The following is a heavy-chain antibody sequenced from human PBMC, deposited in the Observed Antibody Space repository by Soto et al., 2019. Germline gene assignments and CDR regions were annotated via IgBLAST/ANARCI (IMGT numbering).Heavy chain of an antibody. CDR2: ISYDGSHK. CDR1: GFAISGYG. Sequence: QVQLVESGGGVVQPGRSLRLSCAASGFAISGYGMHWIRQAPGKGLDWVTLISYDGSHKYYADSVKGRFTISRDNSENTVYVEVSSLRVEDTAVYYCAKDRAGYSRGMDVWGQGTTVTVSS. D-gene: IGHD5-12*01. J-gene: IGHJ6*02. CDR3: AKDRAGYSRGMDV. V-gene: IGHV3-30*18.